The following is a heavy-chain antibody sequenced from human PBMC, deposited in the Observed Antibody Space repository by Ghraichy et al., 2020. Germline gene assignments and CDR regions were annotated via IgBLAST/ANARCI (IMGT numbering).Heavy chain of an antibody. D-gene: IGHD1-1*01. V-gene: IGHV4-39*07. CDR1: GGSISSRTYC. CDR3: ARDPGDYYFYGMDV. J-gene: IGHJ6*02. Sequence: SETLSLTCTVSGGSISSRTYCWGWIRQPPGKGLEWIENIYYTGTTYHNPSLKSRVTISIDTSKNQFSLKLSSVTAADTAVYYCARDPGDYYFYGMDVWGQGTTVTVS. CDR2: IYYTGTT.